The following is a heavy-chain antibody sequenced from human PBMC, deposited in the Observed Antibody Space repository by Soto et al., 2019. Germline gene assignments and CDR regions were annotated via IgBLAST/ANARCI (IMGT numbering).Heavy chain of an antibody. CDR1: GFTFSNYA. V-gene: IGHV3-30-3*01. Sequence: QVQLVESGGGVVQPGRSLRLSCAASGFTFSNYAMHWVRQAPGKGLEWVAVISYDGSNKYYADSVKGRFTISRDNSKNMMYLQMNSLRPEDSAVYYCARGVFYYYGSSGYSPDYWGQGTLVTVSS. D-gene: IGHD3-22*01. CDR3: ARGVFYYYGSSGYSPDY. CDR2: ISYDGSNK. J-gene: IGHJ4*02.